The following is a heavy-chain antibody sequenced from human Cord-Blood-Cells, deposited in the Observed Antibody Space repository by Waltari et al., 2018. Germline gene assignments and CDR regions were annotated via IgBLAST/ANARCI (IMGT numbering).Heavy chain of an antibody. CDR2: ISYDGSNK. V-gene: IGHV3-30*03. Sequence: QVQLVESGGGVVQPGRSLRLSCAASGFTFSSYGIHWVRQAPGKVVEWVAVISYDGSNKYYADSVKGRFTISRDNSKNTLYLQMNSLRAEDTAVYYCARERGTGAEFDYWGQGTLVTVSS. J-gene: IGHJ4*02. CDR1: GFTFSSYG. D-gene: IGHD2-8*02. CDR3: ARERGTGAEFDY.